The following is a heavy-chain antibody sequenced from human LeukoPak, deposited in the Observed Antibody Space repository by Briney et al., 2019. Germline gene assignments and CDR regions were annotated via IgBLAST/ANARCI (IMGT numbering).Heavy chain of an antibody. V-gene: IGHV3-7*01. CDR1: GFTFSNYW. J-gene: IGHJ4*02. CDR2: INQDGSEE. Sequence: PGGSLRLSCAASGFTFSNYWMTWVRQAPGKGLDWVAHINQDGSEEHYMDSAKTRFTISRDNAKNSLSLQMNSLRAEDTAVYYCVRDGGVSGYDLLDYWGQGTLVTVSS. CDR3: VRDGGVSGYDLLDY. D-gene: IGHD5-12*01.